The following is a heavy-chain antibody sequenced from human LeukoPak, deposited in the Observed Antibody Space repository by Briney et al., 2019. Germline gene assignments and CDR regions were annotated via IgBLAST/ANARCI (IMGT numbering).Heavy chain of an antibody. Sequence: QASQTLSLTSTVSGGSISSGSYYWSWIRQPAGKGLEWIGRIYTSGSTNYNPSLKSRVTISLDTSENHFSLKLSSVTAADTAVYYCARVTTGGYYNYWGQGTLVTVS. V-gene: IGHV4-61*02. CDR2: IYTSGST. CDR1: GGSISSGSYY. J-gene: IGHJ4*02. D-gene: IGHD3-22*01. CDR3: ARVTTGGYYNY.